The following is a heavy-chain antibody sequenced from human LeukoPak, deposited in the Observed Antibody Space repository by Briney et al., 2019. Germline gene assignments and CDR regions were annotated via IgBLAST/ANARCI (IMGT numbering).Heavy chain of an antibody. J-gene: IGHJ4*02. Sequence: SETLSLTCTVSGGSISNYYWNWIRQPPGKGLDWIGYIYYSGSTNSNPSLKSRVTISVDTSKNQFSLKLSSVTAADTAVYYCARAGQFISARPISFDYWGQGTLVTVSS. CDR2: IYYSGST. CDR3: ARAGQFISARPISFDY. CDR1: GGSISNYY. V-gene: IGHV4-59*01. D-gene: IGHD6-6*01.